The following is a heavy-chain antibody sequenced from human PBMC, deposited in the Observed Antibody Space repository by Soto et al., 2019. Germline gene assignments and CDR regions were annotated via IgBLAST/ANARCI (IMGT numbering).Heavy chain of an antibody. CDR2: INSDGSRT. CDR1: GFTFSNYW. J-gene: IGHJ4*02. D-gene: IGHD3-10*01. V-gene: IGHV3-74*01. Sequence: GGSLRLSCAASGFTFSNYWMYWVRQPLGKGLVWVSRINSDGSRTDYEDSVKGRFTISRDNGKNTLYLQMNSLRAEDTAVYYCAREFAYASGSRWGQGTLVTVSS. CDR3: AREFAYASGSR.